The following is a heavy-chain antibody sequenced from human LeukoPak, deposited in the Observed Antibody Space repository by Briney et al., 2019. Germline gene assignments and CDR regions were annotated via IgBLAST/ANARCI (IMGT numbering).Heavy chain of an antibody. J-gene: IGHJ4*02. V-gene: IGHV4-59*01. Sequence: SETLSLTCTVSGGSISSYYWTWIRQPPGKGLEWIGYIYYSGSTNYNPSLKSRVTISVDTSKNQFSLKLTSVTAADTAVYYCATDFWSGTNIIDYWGQGTLVTVSS. D-gene: IGHD3-3*01. CDR2: IYYSGST. CDR1: GGSISSYY. CDR3: ATDFWSGTNIIDY.